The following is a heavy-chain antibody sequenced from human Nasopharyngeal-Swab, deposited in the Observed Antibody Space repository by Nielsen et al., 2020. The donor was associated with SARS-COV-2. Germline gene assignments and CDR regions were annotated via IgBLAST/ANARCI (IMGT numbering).Heavy chain of an antibody. CDR3: AKDSDGDYGGNWFDP. CDR1: GFTFSSYA. CDR2: ISGSGGST. J-gene: IGHJ5*02. D-gene: IGHD4-17*01. V-gene: IGHV3-23*01. Sequence: GESMKISCAASGFTFSSYAMSWVRQAPGKGLEWVSAISGSGGSTYYADSVKGRFTISRDNSKNTLYLQMNSLRAEDTAVYYCAKDSDGDYGGNWFDPWGQGTLVTVSS.